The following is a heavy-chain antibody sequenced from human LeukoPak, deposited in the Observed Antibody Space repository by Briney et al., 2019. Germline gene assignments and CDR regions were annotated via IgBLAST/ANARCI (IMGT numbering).Heavy chain of an antibody. V-gene: IGHV3-23*01. Sequence: GGSLRLSCAASGFTVSSNYMSWVRQAPGKGLEWVSGISGSGGSTYYADSVKGRFTISRDNSKNTLYLQMNSLRAEDTAVYSCAKESGSNLYYYSYMDVWGKGTTVTVSS. J-gene: IGHJ6*03. D-gene: IGHD6-13*01. CDR3: AKESGSNLYYYSYMDV. CDR1: GFTVSSNY. CDR2: ISGSGGST.